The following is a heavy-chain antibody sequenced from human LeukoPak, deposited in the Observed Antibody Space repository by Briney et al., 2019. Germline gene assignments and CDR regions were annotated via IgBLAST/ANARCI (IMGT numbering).Heavy chain of an antibody. Sequence: PSETLSLTCTVSGGSIRNYYWSWIRQPPGKGLEWIGYIYYSGSTNYNPSLKSRVTISVDTSKNQFSLKLRSVTAADTAVYYCARDYPYFDYWGQGTLVTVSS. CDR2: IYYSGST. CDR3: ARDYPYFDY. J-gene: IGHJ4*02. V-gene: IGHV4-59*01. D-gene: IGHD3-16*02. CDR1: GGSIRNYY.